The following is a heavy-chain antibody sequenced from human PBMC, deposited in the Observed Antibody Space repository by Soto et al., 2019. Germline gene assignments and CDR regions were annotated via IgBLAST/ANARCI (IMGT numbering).Heavy chain of an antibody. J-gene: IGHJ6*02. Sequence: GGSLRLSCAASGFTFSISWMTWVRQAPGKGLEWVANIKQDGSEKYYVDSVKGRFTISRDNAKSSLYLQMNSLRAEDTAVYYCARPLRVFVAEARDSYYYGTDVWGQGTTVTVSS. D-gene: IGHD2-21*01. V-gene: IGHV3-7*01. CDR3: ARPLRVFVAEARDSYYYGTDV. CDR1: GFTFSISW. CDR2: IKQDGSEK.